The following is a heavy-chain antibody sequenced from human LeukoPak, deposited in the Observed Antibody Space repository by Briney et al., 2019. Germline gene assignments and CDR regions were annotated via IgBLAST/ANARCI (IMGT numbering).Heavy chain of an antibody. CDR3: ARPMVRGVISWFDP. V-gene: IGHV3-48*04. D-gene: IGHD3-10*01. J-gene: IGHJ5*02. CDR2: ISSSSSTI. Sequence: GGSLRLSCAASGFTFSSYSMNWVRQAPGKGLEWVSYISSSSSTIYYADSVKGRFTISRDNAKNSLYLQMNSLRAEDTAVYYCARPMVRGVISWFDPWGQGTLVTVSS. CDR1: GFTFSSYS.